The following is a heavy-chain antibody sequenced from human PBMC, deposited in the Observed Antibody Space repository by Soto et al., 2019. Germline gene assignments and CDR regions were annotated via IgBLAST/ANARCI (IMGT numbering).Heavy chain of an antibody. CDR2: INAGNGNT. CDR1: GYTFTSYA. V-gene: IGHV1-3*01. CDR3: ARSIGASGSYGTPNTGDY. D-gene: IGHD1-26*01. J-gene: IGHJ4*02. Sequence: ASVKVSCKASGYTFTSYAMHWVRQAPGQRLEWMGWINAGNGNTKYSQKFQGRVTITRDTSASTAYMELSSLRSEDTAVYYCARSIGASGSYGTPNTGDYWGQGTLVTVSS.